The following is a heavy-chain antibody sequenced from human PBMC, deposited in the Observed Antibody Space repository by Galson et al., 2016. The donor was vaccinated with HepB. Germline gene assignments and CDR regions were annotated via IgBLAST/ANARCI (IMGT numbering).Heavy chain of an antibody. CDR1: GGSISSGGYY. Sequence: TLSLTCTVSGGSISSGGYYWNWIRQHPGKGLEWIGYIYYSGSTYYKPSLKSRVTISVDTSKNQFSLKLSSVTAADTAVYYCARRYGDYGGSFDYWGQGTLVTVSS. CDR2: IYYSGST. D-gene: IGHD4-17*01. J-gene: IGHJ4*02. V-gene: IGHV4-31*03. CDR3: ARRYGDYGGSFDY.